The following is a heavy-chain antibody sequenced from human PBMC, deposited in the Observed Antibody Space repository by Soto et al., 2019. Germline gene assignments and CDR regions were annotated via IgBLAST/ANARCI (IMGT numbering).Heavy chain of an antibody. V-gene: IGHV3-23*01. J-gene: IGHJ6*02. CDR1: GFTFSSYA. CDR3: AKDSPGFATVPGRGRGYYYYGMDV. Sequence: QPGGSLRLSCAASGFTFSSYAMSWVRQAPGKGLEWVSAISGSGGSTYYADSVKGRFTISRDNSKNTLYLQMNSLRAEDTAVYYCAKDSPGFATVPGRGRGYYYYGMDVWGQGTTVTVSS. D-gene: IGHD3-10*01. CDR2: ISGSGGST.